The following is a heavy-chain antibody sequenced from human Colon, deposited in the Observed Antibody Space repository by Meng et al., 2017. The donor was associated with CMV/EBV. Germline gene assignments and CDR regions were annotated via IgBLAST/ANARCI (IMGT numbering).Heavy chain of an antibody. Sequence: GSLRLSCTVSGDSITNYYWSWIRQPPGKGLEWIAYIYYTGSANYNPSLKSRVTISVDTSKNQFSLKLTSVIAADTAVYYCARDHSLYGMDVWGQGTTVTVSS. CDR3: ARDHSLYGMDV. CDR2: IYYTGSA. D-gene: IGHD2-15*01. J-gene: IGHJ6*02. V-gene: IGHV4-59*01. CDR1: GDSITNYY.